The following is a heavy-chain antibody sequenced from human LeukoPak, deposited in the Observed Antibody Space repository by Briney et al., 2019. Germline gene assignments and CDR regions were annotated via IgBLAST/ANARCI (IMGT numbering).Heavy chain of an antibody. D-gene: IGHD2-2*01. Sequence: PSETLSLTCTVSGGSISSYYWSWIRQPPGKGLEWIGYIYYSGSTNYNPSLKSRVTISVDTSKNQFSLKLSSVTAADTAVYYCARSPAYFSDYWGQGTLVTVSS. CDR2: IYYSGST. CDR3: ARSPAYFSDY. V-gene: IGHV4-59*12. J-gene: IGHJ4*02. CDR1: GGSISSYY.